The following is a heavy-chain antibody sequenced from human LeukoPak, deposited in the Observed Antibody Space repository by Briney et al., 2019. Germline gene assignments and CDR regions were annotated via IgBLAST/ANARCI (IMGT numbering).Heavy chain of an antibody. CDR2: INTGGRST. V-gene: IGHV3-74*01. Sequence: GGSLRLSCAASGFIFSSHWMHWVRQAPGKGLVWVSRINTGGRSTNYADSVKRRLTISRDNARNTLYLKMNSLRAEDTAVYYCARGAGDKRAYDIWGPETMVTVSS. D-gene: IGHD1-14*01. J-gene: IGHJ3*02. CDR1: GFIFSSHW. CDR3: ARGAGDKRAYDI.